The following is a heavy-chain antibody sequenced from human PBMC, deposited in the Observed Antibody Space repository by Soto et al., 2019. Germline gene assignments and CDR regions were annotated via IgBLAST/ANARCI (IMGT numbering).Heavy chain of an antibody. CDR1: GFTFSSYA. D-gene: IGHD2-15*01. CDR3: AKDRVVVADHRAFYPDWPPDY. Sequence: PGGSLRLSCAASGFTFSSYAMSWVRQAPGKGLEWVSAISGSGGSTYYADSVKGRFTISRDNSKNTLYLQMNSLRAEDTAVYYCAKDRVVVADHRAFYPDWPPDYWGQGTLVTVSS. J-gene: IGHJ4*02. CDR2: ISGSGGST. V-gene: IGHV3-23*01.